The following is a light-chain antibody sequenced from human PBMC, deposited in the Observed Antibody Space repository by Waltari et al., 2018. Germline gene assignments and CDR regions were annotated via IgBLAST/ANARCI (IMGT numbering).Light chain of an antibody. CDR3: CSYAGGSAFV. Sequence: QSALTQPASVSGSPGQSITISCTGTSSDVGSYNLVSWYQHRPGKAPKLIIYGVSKRPSGVSSRFSGSKSGNTASLTISGLRTEDEADYYCCSYAGGSAFVFGTGTKITVL. CDR1: SSDVGSYNL. V-gene: IGLV2-23*02. CDR2: GVS. J-gene: IGLJ1*01.